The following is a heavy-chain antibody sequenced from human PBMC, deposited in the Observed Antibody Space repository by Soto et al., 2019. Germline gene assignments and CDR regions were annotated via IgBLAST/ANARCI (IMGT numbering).Heavy chain of an antibody. D-gene: IGHD2-15*01. CDR1: GYSFTSYW. V-gene: IGHV5-51*01. CDR2: IYPGDSDT. Sequence: GESLKISCKGSGYSFTSYWIGWVRQMPGKGLEWMGIIYPGDSDTRYSPSFQGQVTISADKSISTAYLQWSSLKASDTAMYYCARQGAGYCSGGSCFHAFDIWGQGTMVT. J-gene: IGHJ3*02. CDR3: ARQGAGYCSGGSCFHAFDI.